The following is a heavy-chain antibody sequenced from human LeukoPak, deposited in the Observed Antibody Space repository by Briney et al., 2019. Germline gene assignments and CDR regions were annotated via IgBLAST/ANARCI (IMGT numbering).Heavy chain of an antibody. V-gene: IGHV4-31*03. CDR3: AGWSGYHMAFAM. CDR2: IYYSGST. D-gene: IGHD3-3*01. CDR1: GGSISSGDFY. Sequence: PSETLSLTCTVSGGSISSGDFYWSWIRQHPGKGLEWIAYIYYSGSTYYNPSLKSRLTISVDTSKNQFSLKLSSVTAADTAVYYCAGWSGYHMAFAMWGQGTMVTVSS. J-gene: IGHJ3*02.